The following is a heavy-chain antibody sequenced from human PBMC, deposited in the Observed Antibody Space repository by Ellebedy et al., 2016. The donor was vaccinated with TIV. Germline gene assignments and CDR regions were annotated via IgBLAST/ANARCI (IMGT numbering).Heavy chain of an antibody. Sequence: GESLKISCAASGLTVNTDYINWVRQAPGKGLGWISVIYSSGKTFYAESVKGRFTISRDNSKNTVFLQMKSLRVEDTAVYYCARDQRGYSGGFDSWGQGTLVTVSS. CDR2: IYSSGKT. V-gene: IGHV3-66*01. CDR1: GLTVNTDY. CDR3: ARDQRGYSGGFDS. D-gene: IGHD5-12*01. J-gene: IGHJ5*01.